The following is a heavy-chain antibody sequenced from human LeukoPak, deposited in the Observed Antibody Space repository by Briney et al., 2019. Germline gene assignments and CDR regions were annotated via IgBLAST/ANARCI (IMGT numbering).Heavy chain of an antibody. Sequence: PSETLSLTCAVYGGSFSGYYWSWIRQPPGKGLEWIGEINHSGSTSYNPSLKSRVTISVDTSKNQFSLKLSSVTAADTAVYYCARVVVVAARGWGQGTLVTVSS. J-gene: IGHJ4*02. D-gene: IGHD2-15*01. V-gene: IGHV4-34*01. CDR1: GGSFSGYY. CDR2: INHSGST. CDR3: ARVVVVAARG.